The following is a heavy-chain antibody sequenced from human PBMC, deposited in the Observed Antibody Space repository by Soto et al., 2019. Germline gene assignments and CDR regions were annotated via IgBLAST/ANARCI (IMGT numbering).Heavy chain of an antibody. CDR1: GGSFSGYY. CDR3: ARGTAPAAAAYGY. Sequence: SETLSLTFAVYGGSFSGYYWSWIRQPLGKGREWIGGSTYSGGTRYYPSLKSRGTLAVDTCKRQLSLQLSSVTAAAPAVYYCARGTAPAAAAYGYWGRGTLVTVSS. V-gene: IGHV4-34*01. J-gene: IGHJ4*02. CDR2: STYSGGT. D-gene: IGHD6-13*01.